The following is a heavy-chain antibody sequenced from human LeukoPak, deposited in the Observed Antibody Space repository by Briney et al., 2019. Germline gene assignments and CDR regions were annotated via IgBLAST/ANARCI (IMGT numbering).Heavy chain of an antibody. J-gene: IGHJ6*02. CDR2: INHSGST. V-gene: IGHV4-34*01. CDR3: ARGPLWIFGVVTPYGTDV. CDR1: GGSFSGYY. Sequence: SETLSLTCAVYGGSFSGYYWSWIRQPPGKGLEWIGEINHSGSTNYNPSLKSRVTISVDTSKNQFSLKLSSVTAADTAVYYCARGPLWIFGVVTPYGTDVWGQGTTVTVSS. D-gene: IGHD3-3*01.